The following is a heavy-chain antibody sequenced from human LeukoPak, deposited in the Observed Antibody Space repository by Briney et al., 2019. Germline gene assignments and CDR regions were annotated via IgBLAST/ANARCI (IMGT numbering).Heavy chain of an antibody. CDR1: GFSFNNNA. V-gene: IGHV3-23*01. D-gene: IGHD2-2*01. CDR2: INGGGDAT. CDR3: ARRTASCYANAFDV. Sequence: GGSLRLSCAASGFSFNNNAMSWVRQAPGKGLEWVSAINGGGDATEYADSVKGRFTISRDNSKKTLYLQMNSLRPEDTAVYYCARRTASCYANAFDVWGQGTLLTVSS. J-gene: IGHJ3*01.